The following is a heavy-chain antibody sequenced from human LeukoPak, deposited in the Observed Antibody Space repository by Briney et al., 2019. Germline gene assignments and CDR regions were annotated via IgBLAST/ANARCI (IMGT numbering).Heavy chain of an antibody. CDR1: GGSDSSGAYS. D-gene: IGHD3-10*01. CDR3: ARVGSITFDP. J-gene: IGHJ5*02. V-gene: IGHV4-30-2*01. CDR2: ISHSGST. Sequence: PSQTLSLTCAVSGGSDSSGAYSWSWIRQPPGKGLEWIGYISHSGSTYYKPSLKSRVTISVDTSKNQFSLRLSSVTAADTAVYYCARVGSITFDPWGQGTLVTVSS.